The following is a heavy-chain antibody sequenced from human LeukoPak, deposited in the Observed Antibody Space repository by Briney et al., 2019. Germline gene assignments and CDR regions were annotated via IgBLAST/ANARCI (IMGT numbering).Heavy chain of an antibody. D-gene: IGHD3-10*01. CDR3: ARAFELGEVGEFHTGFDY. J-gene: IGHJ4*02. CDR1: GGSMSSSY. Sequence: PSETLSLTCTISGGSMSSSYWSWIRQPPGKGLEWIGYTYNSGSTNYNPSLKSRLTISVDSSKNQFSLKLNSVTAADTAVYYCARAFELGEVGEFHTGFDYWGQGTLVTVSS. CDR2: TYNSGST. V-gene: IGHV4-59*08.